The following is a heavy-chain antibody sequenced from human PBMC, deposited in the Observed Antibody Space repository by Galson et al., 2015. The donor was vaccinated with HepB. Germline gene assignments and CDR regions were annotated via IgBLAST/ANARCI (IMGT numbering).Heavy chain of an antibody. CDR2: IIPILGIA. CDR1: GGTFSSYT. V-gene: IGHV1-69*02. Sequence: SVKVSCKASGGTFSSYTISWVRQAPGQGLEWMGRIIPILGIANYAQKFQGRVTITADKSTSTAYMELSSLRSEDTAVYYCAMGIAAAGTQWVDPWGQGTLVTVSS. CDR3: AMGIAAAGTQWVDP. J-gene: IGHJ5*02. D-gene: IGHD6-13*01.